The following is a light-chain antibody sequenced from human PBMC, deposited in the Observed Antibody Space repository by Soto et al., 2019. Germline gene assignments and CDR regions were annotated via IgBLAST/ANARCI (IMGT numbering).Light chain of an antibody. J-gene: IGLJ3*02. CDR3: CSYAGTSTFVV. CDR2: EDS. V-gene: IGLV2-23*02. Sequence: QSALTQPSSVSGSPGQSITISCTGTSSDVGSYNLVSWYQQHPDKAPKLLIFEDSKRPSGVSNRFSGSKSGNTASLTISGLQAKDEADYHCCSYAGTSTFVVFGGGTNPTVL. CDR1: SSDVGSYNL.